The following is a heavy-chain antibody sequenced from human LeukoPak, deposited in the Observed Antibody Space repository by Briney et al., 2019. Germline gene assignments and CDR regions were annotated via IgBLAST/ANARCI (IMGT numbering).Heavy chain of an antibody. D-gene: IGHD4-23*01. CDR1: GFTFSSYS. V-gene: IGHV3-21*01. Sequence: PGGSLRLSCAASGFTFSSYSMNWVRQAPGKGLEWVSSISSSSSYIYYADSVKGRFTISRDNAKNSLYLQMNSLRAEDTAVYYCARELPQEVTLDAFDIWGQGTMVTVSS. CDR2: ISSSSSYI. J-gene: IGHJ3*02. CDR3: ARELPQEVTLDAFDI.